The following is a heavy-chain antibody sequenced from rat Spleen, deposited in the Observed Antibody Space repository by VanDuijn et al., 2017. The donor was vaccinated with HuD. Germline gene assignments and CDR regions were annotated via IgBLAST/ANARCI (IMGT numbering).Heavy chain of an antibody. CDR3: ARRFDFDY. CDR2: ISFDGYNT. Sequence: EVQLVESGGGLVQPGGSLKLSCVASGFTFSDYYMAWVRQAPTKGLEWVATISFDGYNTYYRDSVKGRFTISRDNAKSTLYLQMDSLRSEDTATYYCARRFDFDYWGQGVMVTVSS. CDR1: GFTFSDYY. V-gene: IGHV5-29*01. D-gene: IGHD4-3*01. J-gene: IGHJ2*01.